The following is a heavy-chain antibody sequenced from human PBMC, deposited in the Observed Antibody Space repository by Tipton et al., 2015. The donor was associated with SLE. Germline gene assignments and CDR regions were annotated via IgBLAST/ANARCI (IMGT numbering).Heavy chain of an antibody. V-gene: IGHV4-61*05. Sequence: TLSLTCTVSGGSISSRSHDWGWIRQPPGKGLEWIGYIYYSGSTNYNPSLKSRVTISVDTSKNQFSLKLSSVTAADTAVYYCARANSSSWYGVDYYGMDVWGQGTTVTVSS. D-gene: IGHD6-13*01. CDR1: GGSISSRSHD. CDR2: IYYSGST. CDR3: ARANSSSWYGVDYYGMDV. J-gene: IGHJ6*02.